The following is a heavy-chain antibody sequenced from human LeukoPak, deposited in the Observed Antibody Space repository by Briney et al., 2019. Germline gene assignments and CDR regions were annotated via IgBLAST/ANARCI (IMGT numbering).Heavy chain of an antibody. J-gene: IGHJ4*02. CDR2: IYHGGAT. Sequence: PSETLSLTCTVSAGSVTNIDSYWVWVRQAPGKGLEWVGSIYHGGATYYNPALRSRLAISADASKNQFSVKLTSVTAADTAVYYCVRRGYTLVPLWGQGTLVTVSS. D-gene: IGHD2-8*02. CDR1: AGSVTNIDSY. CDR3: VRRGYTLVPL. V-gene: IGHV4-39*01.